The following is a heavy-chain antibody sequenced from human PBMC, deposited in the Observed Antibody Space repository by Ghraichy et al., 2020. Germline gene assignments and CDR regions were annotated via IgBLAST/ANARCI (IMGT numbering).Heavy chain of an antibody. V-gene: IGHV4-39*07. CDR3: ARHSSSWYRYYYYGMDV. CDR2: IYYSGST. J-gene: IGHJ6*02. CDR1: GGSISSSSYY. D-gene: IGHD6-13*01. Sequence: SETLSLTCTVSGGSISSSSYYWGWIRQPPGKGLEWIGSIYYSGSTYYNPSLKSRVTISVDTSKNQFSLKLSSVTAADTAVYYCARHSSSWYRYYYYGMDVWGQGTTVTVSS.